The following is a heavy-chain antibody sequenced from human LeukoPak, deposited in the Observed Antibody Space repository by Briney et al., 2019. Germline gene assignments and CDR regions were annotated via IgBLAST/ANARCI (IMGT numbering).Heavy chain of an antibody. CDR3: ARDSHGGDAFDI. CDR1: GFTFSSYW. D-gene: IGHD3-16*01. Sequence: PGGSLRLSCAASGFTFSSYWMSWVGQAPGKGLEWVANIKQDGSEEYYVDSVKGRFTISRDNAKNSLYLQMNSLRAEDTAVYYCARDSHGGDAFDIWGQGTMVTVSS. V-gene: IGHV3-7*01. CDR2: IKQDGSEE. J-gene: IGHJ3*02.